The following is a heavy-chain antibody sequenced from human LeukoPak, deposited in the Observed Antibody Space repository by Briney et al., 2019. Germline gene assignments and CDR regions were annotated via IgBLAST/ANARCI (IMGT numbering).Heavy chain of an antibody. Sequence: GGSLRLSCAASGFTFSTYWMYWVRQAPGKGLVWVSCITSDGSSTIYADSVKGRFTISRDNSKNTLYLQMNSLRAEDTAVYYCARDQQQWLTGDFDYWGQGTLVTVSS. CDR1: GFTFSTYW. CDR2: ITSDGSST. CDR3: ARDQQQWLTGDFDY. J-gene: IGHJ4*02. V-gene: IGHV3-74*01. D-gene: IGHD6-19*01.